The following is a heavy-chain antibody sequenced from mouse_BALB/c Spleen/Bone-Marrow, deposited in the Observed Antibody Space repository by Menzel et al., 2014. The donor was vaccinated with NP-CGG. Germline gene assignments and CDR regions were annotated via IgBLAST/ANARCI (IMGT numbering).Heavy chain of an antibody. CDR1: GFTFTDYY. J-gene: IGHJ1*01. D-gene: IGHD2-3*01. V-gene: IGHV7-3*02. Sequence: EVQLVESGGGLVRPGGSLRLSCATSGFTFTDYYMSWVRQPPGKALEWLGFIRNKANGYTTDYSASVKGRFTISGDNSQSILYLQMNTLRAEDSATYYCARDMCDGLRWYFDVWGAGTTVTVSS. CDR3: ARDMCDGLRWYFDV. CDR2: IRNKANGYTT.